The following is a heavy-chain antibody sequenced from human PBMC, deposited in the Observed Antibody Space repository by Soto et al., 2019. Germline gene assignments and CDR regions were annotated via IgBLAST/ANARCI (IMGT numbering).Heavy chain of an antibody. Sequence: EVQLLESGGAWIQPGGSLRLSCAASGFTFSTYAMSWVRQAPGKGLGWVSAISSSGGSTFYADSVKGRFTISRDNSRNTLYLQMNSLRAEDTAIYYCAKYQPMTQPRPYFDYWGQGTLVTVSS. D-gene: IGHD3-22*01. CDR2: ISSSGGST. J-gene: IGHJ4*02. V-gene: IGHV3-23*01. CDR3: AKYQPMTQPRPYFDY. CDR1: GFTFSTYA.